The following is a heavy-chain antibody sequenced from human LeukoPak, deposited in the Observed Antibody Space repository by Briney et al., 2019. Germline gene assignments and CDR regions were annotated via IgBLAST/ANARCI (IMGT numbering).Heavy chain of an antibody. CDR1: GFTFSSYA. CDR2: ISYDGSNK. J-gene: IGHJ5*02. CDR3: ARASIAVAGTSWFDP. D-gene: IGHD6-19*01. Sequence: GGSLRLSCAASGFTFSSYAMHWVRQASGKGLEWVAVISYDGSNKYYADSVKGRFTISRDNSKNTLYLQMNSLRAEDTAVYYCARASIAVAGTSWFDPWGQGTLVTVSS. V-gene: IGHV3-30-3*01.